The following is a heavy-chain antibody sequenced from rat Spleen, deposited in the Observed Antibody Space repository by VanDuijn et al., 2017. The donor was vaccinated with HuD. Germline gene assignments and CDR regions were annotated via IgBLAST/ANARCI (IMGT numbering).Heavy chain of an antibody. CDR1: GFTFSNYY. Sequence: EVQLVESGGGLVQPGRSLKLSCAASGFTFSNYYMAWVRQAPTRGLEWVASISTSGAGTFYRDSVKGRFTIYRDNAKSTLYLQMDSLRSEDTATYYCATHPFMDAWGQGASVTVSS. CDR3: ATHPFMDA. V-gene: IGHV5-25*01. J-gene: IGHJ4*01. CDR2: ISTSGAGT.